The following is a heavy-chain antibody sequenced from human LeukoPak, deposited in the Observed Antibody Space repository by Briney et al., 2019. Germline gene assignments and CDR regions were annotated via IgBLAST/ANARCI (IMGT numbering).Heavy chain of an antibody. CDR1: GGSISSGGYY. CDR2: IYHSGST. J-gene: IGHJ6*02. Sequence: SQTLSLTCTVSGGSISSGGYYWSWIRQPPGKGLEWIGYIYHSGSTYYNPSLKSRVTISVDRSKNQFSLKLSSVTAADTAVYYCASSGSTVTRGMDVWGQGTTVTVSS. CDR3: ASSGSTVTRGMDV. D-gene: IGHD4-17*01. V-gene: IGHV4-30-2*01.